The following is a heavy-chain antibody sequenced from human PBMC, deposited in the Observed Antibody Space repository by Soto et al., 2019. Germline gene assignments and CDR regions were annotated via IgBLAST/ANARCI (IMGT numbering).Heavy chain of an antibody. V-gene: IGHV3-15*01. CDR3: TTLTGRTPVVIYFQH. J-gene: IGHJ1*01. Sequence: GGSLRLSCAASGFTFSNAWMSWVRQAPGKGLEWVGRIKSKTDGGTTDYAAPVTGRFTISRDDSKNTLYLQMNSLKTEDTAVYYCTTLTGRTPVVIYFQHWGQGTLVTVSS. D-gene: IGHD2-15*01. CDR2: IKSKTDGGTT. CDR1: GFTFSNAW.